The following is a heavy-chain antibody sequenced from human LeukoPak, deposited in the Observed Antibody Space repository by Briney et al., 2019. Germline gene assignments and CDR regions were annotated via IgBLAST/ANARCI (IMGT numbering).Heavy chain of an antibody. Sequence: SETLSLTCTVSNGSITSSTYYWGWIRQPPGKGLEWIGSIYYSGSTYYNPSLKSRVTISVDTSKNQFSLKLSSVTAADTAMYYCASQEAAGYFDYWSQGTLVIVSS. J-gene: IGHJ4*02. CDR2: IYYSGST. V-gene: IGHV4-39*01. CDR1: NGSITSSTYY. D-gene: IGHD6-13*01. CDR3: ASQEAAGYFDY.